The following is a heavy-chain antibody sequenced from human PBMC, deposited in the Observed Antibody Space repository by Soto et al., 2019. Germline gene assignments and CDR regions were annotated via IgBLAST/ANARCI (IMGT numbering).Heavy chain of an antibody. CDR2: ISAYNGNT. Sequence: ASVKVSCKASGYTFTSYGISWVRQAPGQGLEWMGWISAYNGNTNYAQKLKGRVTMTTDTSTSTAYMELSSLRSEDTAVYYCASTVPTSYYYGMDVWGQGTTVTVS. J-gene: IGHJ6*02. CDR3: ASTVPTSYYYGMDV. D-gene: IGHD4-17*01. V-gene: IGHV1-18*04. CDR1: GYTFTSYG.